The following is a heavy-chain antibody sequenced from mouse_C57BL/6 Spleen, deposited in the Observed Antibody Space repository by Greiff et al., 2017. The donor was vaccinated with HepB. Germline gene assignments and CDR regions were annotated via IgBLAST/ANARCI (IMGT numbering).Heavy chain of an antibody. CDR2: ISYDGSN. Sequence: VQLKESGPGLVKPSQSLSLTCSVTGYSITSGYYWNWIRQFPGNKLEWMGYISYDGSNNYNPSLKNRISITRDTSKNQFFLKLNSVTTEDTATYYCARAKTAQATWFAYWGQGTLVTVSA. V-gene: IGHV3-6*01. CDR3: ARAKTAQATWFAY. CDR1: GYSITSGYY. J-gene: IGHJ3*01. D-gene: IGHD3-2*02.